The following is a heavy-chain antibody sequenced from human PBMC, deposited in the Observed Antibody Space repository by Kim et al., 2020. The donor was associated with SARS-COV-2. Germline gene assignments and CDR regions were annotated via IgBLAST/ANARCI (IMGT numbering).Heavy chain of an antibody. D-gene: IGHD6-19*01. CDR1: GFSFSTND. CDR3: AKNSGWYDG. Sequence: GGSLRLSCIGSGFSFSTNDMTWVRQAPGKGSEWVATTMGRGGDVYVADSVTGRFIVSRDISSYTLYLQMNSLRVKETTIYYCAKNSGWYDGCGQGLLVTVS. J-gene: IGHJ4*02. CDR2: TMGRGGDV. V-gene: IGHV3-23*01.